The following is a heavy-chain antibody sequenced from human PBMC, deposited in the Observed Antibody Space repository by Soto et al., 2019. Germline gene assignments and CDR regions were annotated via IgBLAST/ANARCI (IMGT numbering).Heavy chain of an antibody. Sequence: PGGSLRLSCAAPGFTFNSYGMHLVRQGPGNGLECVAFISYDSTKTYYADSVKGRFTISRDNSNSALYVQMNSLTGEDTAVYYCARTRSAWSDFHYYSLDVGGQGTTVTVSS. CDR2: ISYDSTKT. D-gene: IGHD1-26*01. V-gene: IGHV3-30*03. J-gene: IGHJ6*02. CDR3: ARTRSAWSDFHYYSLDV. CDR1: GFTFNSYG.